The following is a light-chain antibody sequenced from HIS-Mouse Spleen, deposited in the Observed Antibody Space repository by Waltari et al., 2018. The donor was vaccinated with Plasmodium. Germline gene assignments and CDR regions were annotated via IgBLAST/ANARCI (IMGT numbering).Light chain of an antibody. V-gene: IGKV3-15*01. CDR1: PSVSSN. J-gene: IGKJ5*01. Sequence: EIVMTQSPATLSVSPGERATLSCRASPSVSSNLAWYQQNPGQAPRLLLYGASPRATGIPARLSGRGSGKEFTLTISSRQSEDFAVYYGQQYNNWPTFGQGTRLRLN. CDR3: QQYNNWPT. CDR2: GAS.